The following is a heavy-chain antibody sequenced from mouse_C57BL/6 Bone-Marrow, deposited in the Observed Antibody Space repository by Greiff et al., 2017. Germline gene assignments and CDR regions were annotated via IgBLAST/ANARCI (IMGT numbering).Heavy chain of an antibody. Sequence: EVKLVESGPGLVKPSQSLSLSCSVTGYSITSCYYWNWIRQFPGNKLEWMGYISYDGSNNYNPSLKNRISITLDTSKDQFFLTLNSVATEDTATDYCARDPDGYDGFAYWGQGTLVTVSA. CDR1: GYSITSCYY. J-gene: IGHJ3*01. CDR2: ISYDGSN. V-gene: IGHV3-6*01. D-gene: IGHD2-2*01. CDR3: ARDPDGYDGFAY.